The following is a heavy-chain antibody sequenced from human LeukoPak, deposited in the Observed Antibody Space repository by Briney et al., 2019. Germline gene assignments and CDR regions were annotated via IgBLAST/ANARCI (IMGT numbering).Heavy chain of an antibody. CDR1: GFTFSSYA. CDR3: AKVETSGGANCYALDY. CDR2: ISGSDGST. J-gene: IGHJ4*02. V-gene: IGHV3-23*01. D-gene: IGHD2-2*01. Sequence: PGGSLRLSCAASGFTFSSYAMTWVRQAPDKGLEWVSAISGSDGSTYYADSVKGRFTISRDHSQNTLYLQMNSLSAEDTAVYYCAKVETSGGANCYALDYWGQGTLVTVSS.